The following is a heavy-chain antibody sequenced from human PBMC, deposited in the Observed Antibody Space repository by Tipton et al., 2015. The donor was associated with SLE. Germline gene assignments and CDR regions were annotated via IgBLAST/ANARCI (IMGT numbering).Heavy chain of an antibody. J-gene: IGHJ4*02. Sequence: TLSLTCTVFGGSISSYYWSWIRQPAGKGLEWIGRIYTSASTIYNPSLKSRVTLSSDTPKNQFSLRVRSVTAADTAVYYCARGGGSYYDYWGQGTLVTVSS. CDR3: ARGGGSYYDY. D-gene: IGHD1-26*01. CDR2: IYTSAST. CDR1: GGSISSYY. V-gene: IGHV4-4*07.